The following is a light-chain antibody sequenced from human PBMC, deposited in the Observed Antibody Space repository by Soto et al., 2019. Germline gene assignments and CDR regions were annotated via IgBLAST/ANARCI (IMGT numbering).Light chain of an antibody. CDR1: SGSIASNY. V-gene: IGLV6-57*01. CDR3: QSYDSSNPLVV. Sequence: NFMLTQPHSVSASPGKTVTISCTRSSGSIASNYVQWYQQRPGSSPTTVIYEDNQRPSGVPDRFSGSIDSSSNSASLTISGLKTEDEADYYCQSYDSSNPLVVFGGGTKLTVL. CDR2: EDN. J-gene: IGLJ2*01.